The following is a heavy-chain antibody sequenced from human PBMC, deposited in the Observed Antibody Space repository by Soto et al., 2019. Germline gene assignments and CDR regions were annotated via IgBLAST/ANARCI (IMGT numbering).Heavy chain of an antibody. CDR1: GGTISSYY. J-gene: IGHJ4*02. Sequence: SETLSLTCTVSGGTISSYYWSWIRQPPGMGLEWIGYIYDSGSTNYNPSLKSRVTMSLDTSKNQFSLKLSSVTAAGTAVYHCARITPEKIFDCWGQGTLVTVSS. CDR2: IYDSGST. V-gene: IGHV4-59*01. CDR3: ARITPEKIFDC. D-gene: IGHD1-20*01.